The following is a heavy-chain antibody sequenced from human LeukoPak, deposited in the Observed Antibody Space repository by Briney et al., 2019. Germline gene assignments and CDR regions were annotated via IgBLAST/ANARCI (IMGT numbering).Heavy chain of an antibody. CDR2: INPNSGGT. V-gene: IGHV1-2*02. J-gene: IGHJ4*02. CDR1: GYTFTCYY. CDR3: ATRGQWLSSFDY. D-gene: IGHD3-22*01. Sequence: ASVKVSCKASGYTFTCYYMHWVRQAPGQGLEWMGWINPNSGGTNYAQKFQGRVTMTRDTSISTAYMELSRLRSDDTAVYYCATRGQWLSSFDYWGQGALVTVSS.